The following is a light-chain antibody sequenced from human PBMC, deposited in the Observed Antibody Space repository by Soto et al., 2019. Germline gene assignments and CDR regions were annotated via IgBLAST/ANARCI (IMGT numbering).Light chain of an antibody. CDR1: SSDVGGYNY. CDR3: SSYTVDTTRV. CDR2: EVT. V-gene: IGLV2-14*03. Sequence: QSALSQPASVSGSPGQSITISCTGTSSDVGGYNYVSWYQLHPGKAPKLLIYEVTKRPSGVSYRFSGSKSGNTASLTISGLQSEDEADYYCSSYTVDTTRVFGTGTKLTVL. J-gene: IGLJ1*01.